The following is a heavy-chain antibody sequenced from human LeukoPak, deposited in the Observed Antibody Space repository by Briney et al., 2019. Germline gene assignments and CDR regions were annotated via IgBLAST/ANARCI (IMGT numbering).Heavy chain of an antibody. CDR3: ARDFPRAGGDY. V-gene: IGHV1-2*02. D-gene: IGHD2-8*02. Sequence: ASVKVSCKASGYTFTGYYMHWVRQAPGQGLEWVGWINPNSGGTNYAQKFQGRVTMTRDTSISTAYMELSRLRSDDTAVYHCARDFPRAGGDYWGQGTLVTASS. CDR1: GYTFTGYY. J-gene: IGHJ4*02. CDR2: INPNSGGT.